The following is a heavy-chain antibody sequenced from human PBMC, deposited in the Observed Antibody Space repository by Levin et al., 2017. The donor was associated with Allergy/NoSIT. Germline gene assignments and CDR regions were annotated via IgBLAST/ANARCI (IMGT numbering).Heavy chain of an antibody. D-gene: IGHD2-8*01. J-gene: IGHJ6*02. CDR3: ARDEMVHEIQYYYSIAV. CDR2: IYFSGST. CDR1: GGSISTSSYY. V-gene: IGHV4-39*07. Sequence: SETLSLTCTVSGGSISTSSYYWGWIRQPPGKGLEWIGNIYFSGSTYYTPSLRSRVTISVDTSKNQFSLRLTSVTAADTAVYYCARDEMVHEIQYYYSIAVWGQGTTVTVSS.